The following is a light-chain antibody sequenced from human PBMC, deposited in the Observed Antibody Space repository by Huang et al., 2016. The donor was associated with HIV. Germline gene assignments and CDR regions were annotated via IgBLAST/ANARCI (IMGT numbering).Light chain of an antibody. Sequence: EIVLTQSPGTLSLSPGERATLSCRASQRVSSSYLAWYQQKPGQAPRLLIYGASSRATGIPDRCSGSGSGTDFTLTISRLEPEDFAVYYCQQYGSSPTFGQGTKVEIK. CDR1: QRVSSSY. V-gene: IGKV3-20*01. J-gene: IGKJ1*01. CDR3: QQYGSSPT. CDR2: GAS.